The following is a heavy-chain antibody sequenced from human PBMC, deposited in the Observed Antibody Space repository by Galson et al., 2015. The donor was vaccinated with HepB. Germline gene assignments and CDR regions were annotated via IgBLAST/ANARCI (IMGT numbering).Heavy chain of an antibody. V-gene: IGHV3-30*03. J-gene: IGHJ4*02. CDR1: GFTFSSYG. CDR3: ARGFGSGLLGYFDY. Sequence: SLRLSCAASGFTFSSYGMHWVRQAPGKGLEWVAVISYDGSNKYYADSVKGRFTISRDNSKNTLYLQMNSLRAEDTAVYYCARGFGSGLLGYFDYWGQGTLVTVSS. CDR2: ISYDGSNK. D-gene: IGHD3-10*01.